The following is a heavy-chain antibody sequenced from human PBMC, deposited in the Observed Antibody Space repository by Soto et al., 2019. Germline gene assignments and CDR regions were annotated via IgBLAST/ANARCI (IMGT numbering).Heavy chain of an antibody. V-gene: IGHV3-30-3*01. CDR1: GVTFSTHA. CDR3: ARDQTGITTAGGGRIDR. CDR2: VSFDGSNK. J-gene: IGHJ5*02. Sequence: PGGFLRLSCAASGVTFSTHAMHWVRQAPGKGLKCVAIVSFDGSNKYYADSVKGRFTISRDNSKNTLYLQMSGLTPEDTAFYYCARDQTGITTAGGGRIDRWGQGTLVTVSS. D-gene: IGHD6-13*01.